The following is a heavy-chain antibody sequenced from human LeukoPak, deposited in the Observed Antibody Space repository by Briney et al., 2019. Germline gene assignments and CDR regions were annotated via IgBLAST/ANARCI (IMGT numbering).Heavy chain of an antibody. V-gene: IGHV3-23*01. D-gene: IGHD3-22*01. CDR3: ASRDNYYDSSGYYVY. J-gene: IGHJ4*02. Sequence: PGGSLRLSCAAPGFTFSSYAMSWVRQAPGKGLEWVSAISGSGGSTCYADSVKGRFTISRDNSKNTLYLQMNSLRAEDTAVYYCASRDNYYDSSGYYVYWGQGTLVTVSS. CDR1: GFTFSSYA. CDR2: ISGSGGST.